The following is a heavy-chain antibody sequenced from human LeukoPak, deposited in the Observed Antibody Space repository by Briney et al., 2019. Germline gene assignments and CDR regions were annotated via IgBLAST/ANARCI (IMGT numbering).Heavy chain of an antibody. CDR1: GFTLRNYW. J-gene: IGHJ4*02. Sequence: GASLRLSCAASGFTLRNYWMHWVRQPPGKGLVWVSHINGDGSNTGYADSVKGRFTISRDNAKNTLYLQINSLRAEDTAVYYCARGNYPSSFDSWGQGALVTVSA. CDR3: ARGNYPSSFDS. CDR2: INGDGSNT. D-gene: IGHD5-24*01. V-gene: IGHV3-74*01.